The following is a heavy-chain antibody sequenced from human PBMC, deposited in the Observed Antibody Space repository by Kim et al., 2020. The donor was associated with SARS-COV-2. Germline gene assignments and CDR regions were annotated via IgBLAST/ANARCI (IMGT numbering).Heavy chain of an antibody. CDR3: AKTNDV. V-gene: IGHV3-48*03. J-gene: IGHJ6*02. Sequence: GRTRHYSDSVKGGMTISRDNAKNSLFLQMTSLCAEETAVYYCAKTNDVWGQGTTVTVSS. CDR2: GRTR.